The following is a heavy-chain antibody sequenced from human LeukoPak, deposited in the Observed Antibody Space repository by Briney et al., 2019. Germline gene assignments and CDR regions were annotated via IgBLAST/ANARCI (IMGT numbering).Heavy chain of an antibody. Sequence: PSETLSLTYAVYGGSFRGYYWTWIRQPPGKGLEWIGEINHSGSPNYNPSLKSRVTISVDTSKSQFSLKLTSVTAADTAVYYCARGLLRYFDWLLESGMDVWGQGTTVTVSS. V-gene: IGHV4-34*01. CDR1: GGSFRGYY. CDR3: ARGLLRYFDWLLESGMDV. J-gene: IGHJ6*02. CDR2: INHSGSP. D-gene: IGHD3-9*01.